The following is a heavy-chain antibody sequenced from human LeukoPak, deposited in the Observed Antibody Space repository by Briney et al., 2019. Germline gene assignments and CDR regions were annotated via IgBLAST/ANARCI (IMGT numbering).Heavy chain of an antibody. Sequence: PGGSLRLSCAASGFTFSSYGMHWVRQAPGKGLEWVAVISYDESNKYYADSVKGRFTISRDNSKNTLYLQMNSLRAEDTAVYYCARKENILTGYYDHWGQGTLVTVSS. D-gene: IGHD3-9*01. J-gene: IGHJ5*02. V-gene: IGHV3-30*03. CDR3: ARKENILTGYYDH. CDR1: GFTFSSYG. CDR2: ISYDESNK.